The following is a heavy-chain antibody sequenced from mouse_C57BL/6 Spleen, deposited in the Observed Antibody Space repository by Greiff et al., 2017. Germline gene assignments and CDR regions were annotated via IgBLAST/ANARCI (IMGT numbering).Heavy chain of an antibody. Sequence: VQLQQPGAELVKPGASVKMSCKASGYTFPSYWITWVKPRPGQGLAWIGDIYPGSGSTNYNEKFKSKATLTVDTSSSTAYMQLSSLTSEDSAVYYCARNYDGYPAWFAYWGQGTLVTVSA. CDR1: GYTFPSYW. D-gene: IGHD2-3*01. CDR2: IYPGSGST. J-gene: IGHJ3*01. CDR3: ARNYDGYPAWFAY. V-gene: IGHV1-55*01.